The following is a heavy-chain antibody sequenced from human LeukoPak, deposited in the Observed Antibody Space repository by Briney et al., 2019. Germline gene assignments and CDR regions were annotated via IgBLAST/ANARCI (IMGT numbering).Heavy chain of an antibody. V-gene: IGHV3-30*01. CDR1: GFTFSSYA. Sequence: QPGGSLRLSCAASGFTFSSYAMHWVRQAPGKGLEWVAVISYDGSNKYYADSVKGRFTISRDNSKNTLYLQMNSLRAEDTAVYYCARDPGGNWGYWGQGTLVTVSS. D-gene: IGHD7-27*01. J-gene: IGHJ4*02. CDR2: ISYDGSNK. CDR3: ARDPGGNWGY.